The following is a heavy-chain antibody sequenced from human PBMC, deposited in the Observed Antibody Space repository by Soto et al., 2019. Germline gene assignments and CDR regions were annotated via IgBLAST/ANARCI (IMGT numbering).Heavy chain of an antibody. J-gene: IGHJ4*02. CDR3: ARDPLIAVALPYYFNY. CDR1: GGTFSSYA. CDR2: IIPIFGTA. D-gene: IGHD6-19*01. V-gene: IGHV1-69*06. Sequence: SVKVSCKASGGTFSSYAISWVRQAPGQGLEWMGGIIPIFGTANYAQKFQGRVTITADKSTSTAYMELSSLRSEDTAVYYCARDPLIAVALPYYFNYWRQGTLVTVSS.